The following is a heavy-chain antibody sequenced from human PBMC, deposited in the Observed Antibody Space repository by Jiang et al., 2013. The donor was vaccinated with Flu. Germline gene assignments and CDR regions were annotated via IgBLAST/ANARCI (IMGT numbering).Heavy chain of an antibody. J-gene: IGHJ4*02. CDR2: IYYSGST. CDR3: ARHGWYYFGY. D-gene: IGHD2-15*01. CDR1: GGSISSSSYY. Sequence: GLVKPSETLSLTCTVSGGSISSSSYYWGWIRQPPGKGLEWIGSIYYSGSTYYNPSLKSRVTISVDTSKNQFSLKLSSVTAADTAVYYCARHGWYYFGYWGQGTLVTVSS. V-gene: IGHV4-39*01.